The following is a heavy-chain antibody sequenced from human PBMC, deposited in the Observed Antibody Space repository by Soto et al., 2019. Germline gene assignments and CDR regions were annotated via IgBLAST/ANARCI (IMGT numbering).Heavy chain of an antibody. V-gene: IGHV5-51*01. Sequence: GESLKISCKGSGYTFTDYWIGWVRQLPGKGLEWMGIIYPGDSDTRYSPSFQGHVTITVDKSISTAYLQWSSLKASDTAMYYCARHYSGSWHDAFDIWGQGTMVTVSS. CDR3: ARHYSGSWHDAFDI. CDR2: IYPGDSDT. CDR1: GYTFTDYW. J-gene: IGHJ3*02. D-gene: IGHD1-26*01.